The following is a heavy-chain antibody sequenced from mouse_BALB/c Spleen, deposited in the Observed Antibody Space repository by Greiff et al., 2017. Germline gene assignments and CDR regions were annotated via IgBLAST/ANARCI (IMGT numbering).Heavy chain of an antibody. Sequence: EVMLVESGGGLVKPGGSLKLSCAASGFTFSDYYMYWVRQTPEKRLEWVATISDGGSYTYYPDSVKGRFTISRDNAKNNLYLQMSSLKSEYTAMYYYAINREYYSNSYAFDYWGQGTTLTVSS. J-gene: IGHJ2*01. CDR2: ISDGGSYT. V-gene: IGHV5-4*02. D-gene: IGHD1-1*01. CDR1: GFTFSDYY. CDR3: AINREYYSNSYAFDY.